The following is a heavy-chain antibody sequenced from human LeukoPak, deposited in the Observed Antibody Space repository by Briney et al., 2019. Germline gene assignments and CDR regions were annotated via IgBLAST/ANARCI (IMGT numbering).Heavy chain of an antibody. Sequence: GGSLRLSCAASGFTFSSYAMHWVRQAPGKGLEWVSFIYSAGSTHYSDSVKGRFTISIDNSKNTLYLQMNSLRAEDTAVYYCARRAGAYTHPYDYWGQGTLVTVSS. CDR3: ARRAGAYTHPYDY. CDR1: GFTFSSYA. CDR2: IYSAGST. J-gene: IGHJ4*02. D-gene: IGHD3-16*01. V-gene: IGHV3-53*01.